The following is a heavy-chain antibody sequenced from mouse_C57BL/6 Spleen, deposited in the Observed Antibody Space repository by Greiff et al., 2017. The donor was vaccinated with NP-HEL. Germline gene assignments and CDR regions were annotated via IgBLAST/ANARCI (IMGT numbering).Heavy chain of an antibody. V-gene: IGHV7-3*01. CDR3: ARHYYYGSGWYFDV. Sequence: EVMLVESGGGLVQPGGSLSLSCAASGFTFTDYYMSWVRQPPGKALEWLGFIRNKANGYTTEYSASVKGRFTISRDNSQSILYLQMNALRAEDRATYYCARHYYYGSGWYFDVWGTGTTVTVSS. CDR1: GFTFTDYY. D-gene: IGHD1-1*01. CDR2: IRNKANGYTT. J-gene: IGHJ1*03.